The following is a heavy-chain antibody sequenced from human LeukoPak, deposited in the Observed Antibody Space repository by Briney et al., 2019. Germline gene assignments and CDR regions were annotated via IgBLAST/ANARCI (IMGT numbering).Heavy chain of an antibody. D-gene: IGHD6-13*01. J-gene: IGHJ5*02. CDR3: ARHFTIAAAGTKGFNWFDP. V-gene: IGHV4-34*01. CDR1: GGSFSGYY. Sequence: SETLSLTCAVYGGSFSGYYWSWIRQPPGKGLEWIGEINHSGSTNYNPSLKSRVTISVDTSKNQFSLKLSSVTAADTAVYYCARHFTIAAAGTKGFNWFDPWGQGTLVTVSS. CDR2: INHSGST.